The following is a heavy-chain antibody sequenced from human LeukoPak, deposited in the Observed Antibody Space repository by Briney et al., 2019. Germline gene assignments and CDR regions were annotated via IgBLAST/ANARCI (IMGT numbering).Heavy chain of an antibody. Sequence: SVKVSCKASGSTFSSDAMSWVRQAPGQGLEWIGGIIPIFGTANYAQKFQGRVTITADESTSTAYMELSSLRSEDTAVYYCARTEVAATRAESPLGYWGQGTLVTVSS. D-gene: IGHD2-15*01. CDR1: GSTFSSDA. CDR3: ARTEVAATRAESPLGY. V-gene: IGHV1-69*01. J-gene: IGHJ4*02. CDR2: IIPIFGTA.